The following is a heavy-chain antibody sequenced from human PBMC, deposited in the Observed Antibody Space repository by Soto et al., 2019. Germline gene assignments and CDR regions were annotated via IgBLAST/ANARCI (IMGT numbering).Heavy chain of an antibody. D-gene: IGHD2-15*01. CDR2: IIPIFGTA. CDR1: GGTFSSYA. CDR3: ARERLCSGGSCYNWFDP. V-gene: IGHV1-69*13. Sequence: SVKVSCKASGGTFSSYAISWVRQAPGQGLEWMGGIIPIFGTANYAQKFQGRVTITADESTSTAYVELSSLRSEDTAVYYCARERLCSGGSCYNWFDPWGQGTLVTV. J-gene: IGHJ5*02.